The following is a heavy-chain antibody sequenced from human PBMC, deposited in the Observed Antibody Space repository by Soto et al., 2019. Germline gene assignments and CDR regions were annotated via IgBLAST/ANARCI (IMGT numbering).Heavy chain of an antibody. Sequence: PSETLSLTCPVSGGSLSSYSWSWIRQPAGKGLEWIGRIYTSGSTNYNPSLKSRVPMSVDTYKNQFSLKLSSVTAADTAVYSCASTGNYGDYGMDVWGQGTTVTVSS. J-gene: IGHJ6*02. CDR2: IYTSGST. V-gene: IGHV4-4*07. CDR1: GGSLSSYS. CDR3: ASTGNYGDYGMDV. D-gene: IGHD4-17*01.